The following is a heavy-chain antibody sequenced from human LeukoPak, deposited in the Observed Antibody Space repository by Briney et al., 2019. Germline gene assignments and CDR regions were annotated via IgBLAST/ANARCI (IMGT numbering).Heavy chain of an antibody. J-gene: IGHJ6*03. CDR2: IYYSGST. D-gene: IGHD5-18*01. CDR3: YGYFYYYYMDV. Sequence: PSETLSLTCTVSGGSISSSSYYWGWIRQPPGKGLEWIGSIYYSGSTNYKSSLKSRVTISVDTSKNQFSLKLSSDCARTTEGGYSYGYFYYYYMDVWGKGTTVTISS. V-gene: IGHV4-39*07. CDR1: GGSISSSSYY.